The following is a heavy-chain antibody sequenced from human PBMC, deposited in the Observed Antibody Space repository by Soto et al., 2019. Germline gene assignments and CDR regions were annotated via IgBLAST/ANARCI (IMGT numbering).Heavy chain of an antibody. CDR3: VRGRVMITFGVVIVIDE. J-gene: IGHJ4*02. CDR2: INPNTGYT. V-gene: IGHV1-8*01. Sequence: GASVKVSCKASGYTFTSYDINWVRQATGQGLEWMGWINPNTGYTDYAQKFQDRVTMTGNTSITTAYMELSSLRSEDTAVYYCVRGRVMITFGVVIVIDEWGQGSPVTVSS. CDR1: GYTFTSYD. D-gene: IGHD3-16*02.